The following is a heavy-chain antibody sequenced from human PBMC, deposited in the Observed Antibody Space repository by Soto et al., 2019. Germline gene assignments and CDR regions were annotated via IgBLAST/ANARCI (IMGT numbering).Heavy chain of an antibody. V-gene: IGHV3-23*01. D-gene: IGHD3-22*01. Sequence: PGGSLRLSCAASGFTFSSYSMNWVRQAPGKGLEWVSTISGTGGSTYYPDSVKGRFTISRDNSKNTVYLQMNSLRDEDAAVYYCAKEMNSGYYFFDYWGQGTLVTVSS. J-gene: IGHJ4*02. CDR3: AKEMNSGYYFFDY. CDR2: ISGTGGST. CDR1: GFTFSSYS.